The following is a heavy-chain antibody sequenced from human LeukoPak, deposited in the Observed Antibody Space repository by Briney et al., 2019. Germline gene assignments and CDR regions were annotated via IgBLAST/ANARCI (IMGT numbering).Heavy chain of an antibody. Sequence: ASVKVSCKASGYTFTGYYMHWVRQAPGQGPEWMGWINPNSGGTNYAQKFQGRVTMTRDTSISTAYMELSRLRSDDTAVYYCARGVAYSTNWFDPWGQGTLVTVSS. D-gene: IGHD2-8*02. CDR3: ARGVAYSTNWFDP. V-gene: IGHV1-2*02. CDR2: INPNSGGT. J-gene: IGHJ5*02. CDR1: GYTFTGYY.